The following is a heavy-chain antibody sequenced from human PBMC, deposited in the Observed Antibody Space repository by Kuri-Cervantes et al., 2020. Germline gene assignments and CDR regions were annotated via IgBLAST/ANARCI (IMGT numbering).Heavy chain of an antibody. J-gene: IGHJ4*02. V-gene: IGHV3-30*18. Sequence: LSLTCAASGFTFSKYGMHWVRQAPGKGLEWVAVISNDGNNKFYADSVKGRFTISRDNSKNTLYLEVNSLRAEDTAVYYCAKGDCISTTCPFEYWGQGTLVTVSS. CDR1: GFTFSKYG. D-gene: IGHD2/OR15-2a*01. CDR2: ISNDGNNK. CDR3: AKGDCISTTCPFEY.